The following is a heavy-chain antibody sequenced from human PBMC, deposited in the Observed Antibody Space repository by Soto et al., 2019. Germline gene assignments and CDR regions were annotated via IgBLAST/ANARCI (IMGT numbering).Heavy chain of an antibody. D-gene: IGHD3-22*01. V-gene: IGHV1-18*01. CDR2: ISAYNGNT. Sequence: ASGKVSCKASGYTFTSYGISWVRQAPGQGLEWMGWISAYNGNTNYAQKLQGRVTMTTDTSTSTAYMELRSLRSDDTAVYYCATTDAYDSSGYIPGAWFDPWGQGTLVTVSS. CDR3: ATTDAYDSSGYIPGAWFDP. CDR1: GYTFTSYG. J-gene: IGHJ5*02.